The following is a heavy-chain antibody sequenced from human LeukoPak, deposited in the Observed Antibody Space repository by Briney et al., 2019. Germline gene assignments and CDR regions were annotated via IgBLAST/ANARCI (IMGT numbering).Heavy chain of an antibody. D-gene: IGHD6-13*01. CDR1: GFTFRSYW. CDR2: INRDGSST. J-gene: IGHJ4*02. Sequence: PGGSLRLSCAASGFTFRSYWMHWVRQAPGKGLVWVSRINRDGSSTNHADSVKGRFTISRDNAKNTLYLQMNSLRAEDTAVYYCVRDGSSHFDYWGQGALVTVSS. CDR3: VRDGSSHFDY. V-gene: IGHV3-74*01.